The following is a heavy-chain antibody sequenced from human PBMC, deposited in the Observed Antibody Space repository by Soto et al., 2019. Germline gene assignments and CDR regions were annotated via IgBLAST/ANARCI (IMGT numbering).Heavy chain of an antibody. V-gene: IGHV4-39*01. D-gene: IGHD3-22*01. J-gene: IGHJ6*02. CDR1: GGSISISSYY. Sequence: SETLSLTCTVSGGSISISSYYWGWIRQPPGKGLEWIGSIYYSGSTYYNQSLKSRVTISVDTSKNQFSLKLSSVTAADTAVYYCARRPHSSGYYYYYYGMDVWGQGTTVTVSS. CDR2: IYYSGST. CDR3: ARRPHSSGYYYYYYGMDV.